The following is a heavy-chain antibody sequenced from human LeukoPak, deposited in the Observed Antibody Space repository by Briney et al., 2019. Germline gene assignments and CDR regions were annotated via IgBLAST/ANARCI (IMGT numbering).Heavy chain of an antibody. CDR1: GFTFSSYN. D-gene: IGHD5-18*01. CDR3: AIDPGTVDTAMVPVWDY. Sequence: PGAALRLSCAASGFTFSSYNMNWVRQAPGKGLEWVSSINSRSTFIYSADSVRGRFPLSGDNAKNSLYLQMTSLRAEDTAVYYCAIDPGTVDTAMVPVWDYWGQGTLVTGS. CDR2: INSRSTFI. V-gene: IGHV3-21*01. J-gene: IGHJ4*02.